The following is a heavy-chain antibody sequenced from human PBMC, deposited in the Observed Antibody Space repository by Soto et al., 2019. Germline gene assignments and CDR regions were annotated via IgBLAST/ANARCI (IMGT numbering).Heavy chain of an antibody. CDR2: ISGSGGST. CDR1: GFTFSSYA. J-gene: IGHJ5*02. V-gene: IGHV3-23*01. Sequence: EVQLLESGGGLVQPGGSLRLSCAASGFTFSSYAMSWVRQAPGKGLEWVSAISGSGGSTYYADSVKGRFTISRDNSKNTLYLQMNSLRAEDTAVYYCASGSGSYPKYNWFDPWGQGTLVTVSS. D-gene: IGHD3-10*01. CDR3: ASGSGSYPKYNWFDP.